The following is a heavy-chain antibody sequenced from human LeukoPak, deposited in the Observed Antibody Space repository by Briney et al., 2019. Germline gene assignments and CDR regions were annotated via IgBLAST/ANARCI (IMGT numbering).Heavy chain of an antibody. J-gene: IGHJ4*02. CDR2: IYYSGST. Sequence: TSETLSLTCTVSGGSISSYYWSWIRQPPGKGLEWIGYIYYSGSTNYNPSLKSRVTISVDTSKNQFSLKLRSVTAADTAMFYCARGITTFDYWGQGTLVTVSS. D-gene: IGHD3-10*01. CDR1: GGSISSYY. CDR3: ARGITTFDY. V-gene: IGHV4-59*01.